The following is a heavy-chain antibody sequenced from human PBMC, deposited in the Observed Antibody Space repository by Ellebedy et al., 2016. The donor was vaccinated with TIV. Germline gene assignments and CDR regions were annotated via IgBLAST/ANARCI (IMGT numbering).Heavy chain of an antibody. CDR1: GYTFTSYY. D-gene: IGHD3-10*01. Sequence: AASVKVSCKASGYTFTSYYMHWVRQAPGQGLEWMGIINPSGGSTSYAQKLQGRVTMTRDTSTSTVYMELSSLRSEDTAVFYCAREETYGSGTKDYGMDVWGQGTMVTVSS. J-gene: IGHJ6*02. CDR2: INPSGGST. CDR3: AREETYGSGTKDYGMDV. V-gene: IGHV1-46*04.